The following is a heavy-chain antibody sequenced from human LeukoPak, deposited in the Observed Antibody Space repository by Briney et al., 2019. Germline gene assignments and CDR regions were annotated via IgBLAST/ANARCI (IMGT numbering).Heavy chain of an antibody. Sequence: PGGSLRLSCAASGFTVSSNYMSWVRQAPGKGLEWVSAISGSGGSTYYADSVKGRFTISRDNSKNTLYLQMNSLRAEDTAIYYCAKDRGSGSYVGPSPRPLLWHWGQGTLVNVSS. CDR3: AKDRGSGSYVGPSPRPLLWH. J-gene: IGHJ4*02. D-gene: IGHD3-10*01. CDR1: GFTVSSNY. V-gene: IGHV3-23*01. CDR2: ISGSGGST.